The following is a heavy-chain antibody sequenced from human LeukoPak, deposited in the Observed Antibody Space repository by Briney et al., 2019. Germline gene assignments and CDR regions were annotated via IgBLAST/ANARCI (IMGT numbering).Heavy chain of an antibody. Sequence: SGPGLVKPSQTLSLTCAISGDSVSRHNATWNWIRQSPSRGLEWLGKTYYRAKWYNEYAVSVKSRITINPDTSKNQFSLQLNSVTPEDTAVYYCARDITGFDYWGQGTLVTVSS. V-gene: IGHV6-1*01. D-gene: IGHD1-20*01. J-gene: IGHJ4*02. CDR3: ARDITGFDY. CDR2: TYYRAKWYN. CDR1: GDSVSRHNAT.